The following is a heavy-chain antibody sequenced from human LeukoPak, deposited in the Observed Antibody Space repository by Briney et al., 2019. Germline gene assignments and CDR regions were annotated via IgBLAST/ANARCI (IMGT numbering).Heavy chain of an antibody. Sequence: SETLSLTCTVSGGSISIYYWSWIRQPAGKGLEWIGRIYTSGSTNYTPSLKSRVTMSVDTSKNQFSLSLSSVTAADTAVYYCARDRDQYFDWCDCYSLDYWGQGTLVTVSS. J-gene: IGHJ4*02. V-gene: IGHV4-4*07. D-gene: IGHD3-9*01. CDR1: GGSISIYY. CDR3: ARDRDQYFDWCDCYSLDY. CDR2: IYTSGST.